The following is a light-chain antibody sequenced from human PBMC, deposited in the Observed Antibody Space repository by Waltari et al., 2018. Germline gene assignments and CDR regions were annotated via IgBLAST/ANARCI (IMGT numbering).Light chain of an antibody. J-gene: IGLJ2*01. CDR2: YDS. CDR3: QVWDRGGF. Sequence: SYVVTQTPSVSAAPGETVRISCGGIDIGGKSVHWYQQKAGRAPKMVISYDSDRPSGIPERFSGSNSGNTAILTISRVEAGDEADYYCQVWDRGGFFGGGTKVTVL. V-gene: IGLV3-21*04. CDR1: DIGGKS.